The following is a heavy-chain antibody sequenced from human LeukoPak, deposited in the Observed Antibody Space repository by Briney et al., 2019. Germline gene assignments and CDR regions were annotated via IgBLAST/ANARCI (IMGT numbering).Heavy chain of an antibody. D-gene: IGHD3-22*01. CDR1: GGSISSSSYY. V-gene: IGHV4-39*01. Sequence: SETLSLTCTVSGGSISSSSYYWGWIRQPPGKGLEWIGSIYYSGSTYYNPSLKSRVTISVDTSKNQFSLKLSSATAADTAVYYCARLCTMIVVVRASYFDYWGQGTLVTVSS. J-gene: IGHJ4*02. CDR2: IYYSGST. CDR3: ARLCTMIVVVRASYFDY.